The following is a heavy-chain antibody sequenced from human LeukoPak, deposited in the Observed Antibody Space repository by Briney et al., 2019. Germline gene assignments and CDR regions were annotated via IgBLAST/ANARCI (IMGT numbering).Heavy chain of an antibody. CDR2: IFYSGST. CDR1: GGSISGHY. J-gene: IGHJ4*02. D-gene: IGHD1-26*01. CDR3: ARYRFGGIDFDY. Sequence: SETLSLTCTVSGGSISGHYWSWIRQPPGKGLEWIGYIFYSGSTNYNPSLKSRVTISVDTSNSEISLKLNSVTAADTAVYYCARYRFGGIDFDYWGQGTLVTVSS. V-gene: IGHV4-59*11.